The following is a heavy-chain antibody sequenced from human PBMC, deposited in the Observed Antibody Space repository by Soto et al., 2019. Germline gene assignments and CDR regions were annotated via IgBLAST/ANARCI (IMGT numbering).Heavy chain of an antibody. CDR2: IYTRGSN. Sequence: PSETLSLTCAVSGGYISGGYYSWSWIRQPPGKGLEWIGFIYTRGSNYNNPSHKRRVTITVDTSKNTFSLKLSSVTAADTAVYYCSRRWSYYPAAFDIWGQGTMVTVSS. J-gene: IGHJ3*02. CDR3: SRRWSYYPAAFDI. CDR1: GGYISGGYYS. D-gene: IGHD1-26*01. V-gene: IGHV4-30-2*01.